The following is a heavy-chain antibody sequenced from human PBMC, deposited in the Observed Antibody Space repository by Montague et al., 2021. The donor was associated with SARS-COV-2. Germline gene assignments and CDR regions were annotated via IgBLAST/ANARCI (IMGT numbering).Heavy chain of an antibody. CDR1: GYSISSGDY. D-gene: IGHD2-8*01. J-gene: IGHJ4*02. V-gene: IGHV4-38-2*02. Sequence: SETLSLTCTVSGYSISSGDYWGWIRQPPGKGLEWIGRIYRNGNTYYNPSLRSRVSFSMDTSKNHFSLSLSSVTVADTAVYFCARQLPSYCATNKCYPYYFDGWGQGALVTVSS. CDR2: IYRNGNT. CDR3: ARQLPSYCATNKCYPYYFDG.